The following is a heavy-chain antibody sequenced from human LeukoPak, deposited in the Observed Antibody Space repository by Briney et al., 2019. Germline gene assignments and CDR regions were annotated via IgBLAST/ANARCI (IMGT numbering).Heavy chain of an antibody. Sequence: PGGSLRLSCAASGFSFRTHWMSWVRQAPGKGLEWVANIKQDGRKKFYVDSVEGRFTISRDDAKTSLFLQMNSLRVEDTAVYYCAKWMGRDSWGQGTLVTVSS. CDR3: AKWMGRDS. CDR2: IKQDGRKK. CDR1: GFSFRTHW. D-gene: IGHD6-19*01. V-gene: IGHV3-7*02. J-gene: IGHJ4*02.